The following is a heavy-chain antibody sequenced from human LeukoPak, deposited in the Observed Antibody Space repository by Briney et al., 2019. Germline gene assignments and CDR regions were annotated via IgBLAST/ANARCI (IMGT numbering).Heavy chain of an antibody. Sequence: SETLSLTCAVYGGSFSGYYWSWIRQPPGKGLEWIGYIYYSGSTNYSPSLKSRVTISVDTSKIQFSLKLSSVTAADTAVYYCARHESSPYYYDSSGPLYFQHWGQGTLVTVSS. V-gene: IGHV4-59*08. CDR1: GGSFSGYY. J-gene: IGHJ1*01. CDR2: IYYSGST. CDR3: ARHESSPYYYDSSGPLYFQH. D-gene: IGHD3-22*01.